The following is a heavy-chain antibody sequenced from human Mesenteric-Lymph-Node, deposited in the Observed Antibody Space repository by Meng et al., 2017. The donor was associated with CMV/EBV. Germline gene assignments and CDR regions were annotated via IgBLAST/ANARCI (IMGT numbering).Heavy chain of an antibody. Sequence: SVKVSCKASGYPFTSYGISWVRQAPGQGLAWMGWISAYNGNTNYAQKVQGRVTMTTDTSTSTAYMELRSLRSDDTAVYYCARDSYRGTYSDIDYWGQGTLVTVSS. CDR2: ISAYNGNT. CDR1: GYPFTSYG. V-gene: IGHV1-18*01. J-gene: IGHJ4*02. CDR3: ARDSYRGTYSDIDY. D-gene: IGHD1-26*01.